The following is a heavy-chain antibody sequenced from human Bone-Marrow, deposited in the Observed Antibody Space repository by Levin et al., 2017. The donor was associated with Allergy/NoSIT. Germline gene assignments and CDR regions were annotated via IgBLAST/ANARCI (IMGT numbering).Heavy chain of an antibody. Sequence: SVKVSCKASGGTFSSYAISWVRQAPGQGLEWMGGIIPIFGTANYAQKFQGRVTITADESTSTAYMELSSLRSEDTAVYYCARGYQRSSSSAQPWFDPWGQGTLVTVSS. D-gene: IGHD6-13*01. CDR3: ARGYQRSSSSAQPWFDP. V-gene: IGHV1-69*13. J-gene: IGHJ5*02. CDR1: GGTFSSYA. CDR2: IIPIFGTA.